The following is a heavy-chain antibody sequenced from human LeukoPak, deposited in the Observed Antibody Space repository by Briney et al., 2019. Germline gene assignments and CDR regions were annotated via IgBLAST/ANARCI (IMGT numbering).Heavy chain of an antibody. CDR3: ARAAYSSTWYSRYFDL. V-gene: IGHV3-11*04. Sequence: GGSLRLSCAASGFTFSDSYMSWIRQAPGKGLEWVSYISTSSTTIHYADSVKGRFTISRDNAKNSLYLQMNSLRAGDTAVYYCARAAYSSTWYSRYFDLWGRGTLVTVSS. CDR2: ISTSSTTI. D-gene: IGHD6-13*01. CDR1: GFTFSDSY. J-gene: IGHJ2*01.